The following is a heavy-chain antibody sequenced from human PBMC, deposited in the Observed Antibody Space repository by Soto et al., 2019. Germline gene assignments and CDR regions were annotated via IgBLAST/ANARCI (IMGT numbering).Heavy chain of an antibody. D-gene: IGHD2-15*01. J-gene: IGHJ5*02. CDR3: ARGTPSPLIVRSSRGPWFDP. CDR1: GGSISSSDYY. Sequence: SETLSLTCTVSGGSISSSDYYWTWIRQPPGKGLEWIGYIDYSGSTYYNPSLKSRVTISLDTSKMQVSLKLSSVTAADTAVYFCARGTPSPLIVRSSRGPWFDPWGQGTLVTVSS. V-gene: IGHV4-30-4*02. CDR2: IDYSGST.